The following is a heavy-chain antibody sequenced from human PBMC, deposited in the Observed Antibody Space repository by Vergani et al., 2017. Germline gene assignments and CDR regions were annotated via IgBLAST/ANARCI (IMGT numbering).Heavy chain of an antibody. Sequence: QVQLQESGPGLVKPSQTLSLTCTVSGGSISSGGYYWSWIRQPPGKGLEWIGEINHSGSTNYNPSLKSRVTISVDTSKNQFSLKLSSVTAADTAVYYGAKDTQARTAAAGNFDYWGQGTLVTVSS. CDR3: AKDTQARTAAAGNFDY. J-gene: IGHJ4*02. CDR1: GGSISSGGYY. D-gene: IGHD6-13*01. CDR2: INHSGST. V-gene: IGHV4-31*03.